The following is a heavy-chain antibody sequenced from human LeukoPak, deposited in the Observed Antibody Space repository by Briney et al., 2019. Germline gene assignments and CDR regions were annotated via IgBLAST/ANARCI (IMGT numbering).Heavy chain of an antibody. V-gene: IGHV4-34*01. D-gene: IGHD5-12*01. CDR2: INHSGST. CDR3: ASRSGYDSRLRYFDY. J-gene: IGHJ4*02. CDR1: GGSFSGYY. Sequence: PSETLSLTCAVYGGSFSGYYWSWIRQPPGKGLEWIGEINHSGSTNYNPSLKSRVTISVDTSKNQFSLKLSSVTAADTAVYYCASRSGYDSRLRYFDYWGQGTLVTVSS.